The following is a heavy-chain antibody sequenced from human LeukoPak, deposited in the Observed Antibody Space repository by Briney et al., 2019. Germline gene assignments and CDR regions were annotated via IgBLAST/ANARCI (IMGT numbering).Heavy chain of an antibody. V-gene: IGHV4-59*04. J-gene: IGHJ5*02. CDR1: GGSINTYY. CDR3: ARLLGSHINYFDP. Sequence: SETLSLTCTVSGGSINTYYWNWIRQPPGKGLEWIGSIYYSGSTYYNPSLKSRVTISVDTSKNQFSLKLSSVTAADTAVYYCARLLGSHINYFDPWGQGTLVTVSS. D-gene: IGHD2-21*01. CDR2: IYYSGST.